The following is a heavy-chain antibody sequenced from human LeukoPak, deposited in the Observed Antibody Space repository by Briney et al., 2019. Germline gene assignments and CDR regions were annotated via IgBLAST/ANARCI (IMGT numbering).Heavy chain of an antibody. V-gene: IGHV3-30*02. CDR3: ARLPLVVPAAITDAFDI. CDR2: IRYDGSNK. J-gene: IGHJ3*02. CDR1: GFTFSSYG. D-gene: IGHD2-2*01. Sequence: GGSLRLSCAASGFTFSSYGMHWVRQAPGKGLEWVAFIRYDGSNKYYADSVKGRFTISRDNSKNTLYLQMNSLRAEDTAVYYCARLPLVVPAAITDAFDICGQGTMVTVSS.